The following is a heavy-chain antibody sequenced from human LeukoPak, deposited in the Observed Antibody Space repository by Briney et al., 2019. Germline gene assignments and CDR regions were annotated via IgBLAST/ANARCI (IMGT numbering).Heavy chain of an antibody. CDR2: IYYSGST. CDR1: GGSISSSSYY. J-gene: IGHJ4*02. V-gene: IGHV4-39*01. D-gene: IGHD2-2*01. Sequence: SETLSLTCTVSGGSISSSSYYWGWIRQPPGKGLEWIGSIYYSGSTYYNPSLKSRATISVDTSENQFSLKLSSVTAADTAVYYCATILDQLLYYWGQGTLVTVSS. CDR3: ATILDQLLYY.